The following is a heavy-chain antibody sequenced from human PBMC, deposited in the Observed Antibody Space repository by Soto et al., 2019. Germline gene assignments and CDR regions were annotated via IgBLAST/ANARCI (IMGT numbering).Heavy chain of an antibody. D-gene: IGHD2-21*02. CDR1: GGSISSSNW. Sequence: QVQLQESGPGLVKPSGTLSLTCAVSGGSISSSNWWSWVRQPPGKGLEWIGEIYHSGSTNYNPSLKSRVTISVDKSKNQFSMKLSAVTAAATAVYYGARVLPSYYYGMDVWGQGTTVTVSS. V-gene: IGHV4-4*02. J-gene: IGHJ6*02. CDR2: IYHSGST. CDR3: ARVLPSYYYGMDV.